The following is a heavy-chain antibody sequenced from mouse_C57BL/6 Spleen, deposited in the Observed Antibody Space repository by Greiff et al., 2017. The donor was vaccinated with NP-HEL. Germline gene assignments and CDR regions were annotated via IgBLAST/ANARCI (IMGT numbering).Heavy chain of an antibody. CDR2: IYPRSGNT. D-gene: IGHD2-2*01. V-gene: IGHV1-81*01. J-gene: IGHJ3*01. CDR3: ASVFGYDVSAY. Sequence: QVQLQQSGAELARPGASVKLSCKASGYTFTSYGISWVKQRTGQGLEWIGEIYPRSGNTYYNEKFKGKATLTADKSSSTAYMELRSLTSEDSAVYFCASVFGYDVSAYWGQGTLGTVSA. CDR1: GYTFTSYG.